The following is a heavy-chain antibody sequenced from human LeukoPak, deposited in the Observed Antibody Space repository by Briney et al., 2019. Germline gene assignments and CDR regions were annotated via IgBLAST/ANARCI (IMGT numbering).Heavy chain of an antibody. CDR3: ARVKYSSSWPDY. CDR1: GGSFSGYY. J-gene: IGHJ4*02. Sequence: SETLSLTCAVYGGSFSGYYWSWIRQPPGKGLEWIGEINHSGGTNYNPSLKSRVTISVDTSKNQFSLKLSSVTAEDTAVYYCARVKYSSSWPDYWGQGTLVTVSS. D-gene: IGHD6-13*01. V-gene: IGHV4-34*01. CDR2: INHSGGT.